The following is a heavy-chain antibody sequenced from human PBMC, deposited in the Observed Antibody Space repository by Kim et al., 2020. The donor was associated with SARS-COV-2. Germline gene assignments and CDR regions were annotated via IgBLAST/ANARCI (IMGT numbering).Heavy chain of an antibody. J-gene: IGHJ4*02. D-gene: IGHD2-2*01. CDR2: LSYDGRVQ. V-gene: IGHV3-30*04. Sequence: GGSLRLSCAASGFTFRSYTMHWVRQAPGKGLEWLAVLSYDGRVQYYADSVKGRFTISRDNSENTLHLQMNSLRDEDTGVYYCARDPVVPEPDYFDYWGQGTLVTVSS. CDR3: ARDPVVPEPDYFDY. CDR1: GFTFRSYT.